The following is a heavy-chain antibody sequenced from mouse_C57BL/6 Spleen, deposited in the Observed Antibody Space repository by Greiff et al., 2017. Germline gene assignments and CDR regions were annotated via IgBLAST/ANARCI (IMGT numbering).Heavy chain of an antibody. CDR3: AREERDYCYFDY. V-gene: IGHV1-76*01. CDR2: IDPGSGNT. CDR1: GYTFTDYY. D-gene: IGHD2-13*01. Sequence: QVQLQQSGAELVRPGASVKLSCKASGYTFTDYYINWVKQRPGQGLEWIARIDPGSGNTYYNEKFKGKATLTAEKSSSTAYMQLSSLTSEDSAVYFCAREERDYCYFDYWGQGTTLTVSS. J-gene: IGHJ2*01.